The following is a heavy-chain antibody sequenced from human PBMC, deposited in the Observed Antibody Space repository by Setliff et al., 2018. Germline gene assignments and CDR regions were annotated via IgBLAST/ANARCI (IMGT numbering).Heavy chain of an antibody. CDR3: ARRVDYDFWSGHTDY. CDR1: GDTISSGMYH. D-gene: IGHD3-3*01. V-gene: IGHV4-61*09. J-gene: IGHJ4*02. CDR2: IYTSGST. Sequence: PAETLSLTCTVSGDTISSGMYHWSWMRQPAGMGLEWSGHIYTSGSTNYNPSLKSRVTITVNKYKNQFSLMQITVTDAETAVDYCARRVDYDFWSGHTDYWGQGTLVTVSS.